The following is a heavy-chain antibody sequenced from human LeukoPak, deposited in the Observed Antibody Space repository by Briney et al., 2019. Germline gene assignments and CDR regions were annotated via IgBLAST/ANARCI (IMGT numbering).Heavy chain of an antibody. CDR3: ARWEIRGTAHKLDY. CDR2: ISSSGTAT. Sequence: GSLRLSCAASGFTFRDYYMSWIRQAPGKGLEWISYISSSGTATYYADSVKGRFTISRDNAKNSLYLQMNSLRAEDTAVYYCARWEIRGTAHKLDYWGQGTLVTVSS. V-gene: IGHV3-11*04. D-gene: IGHD1-7*01. CDR1: GFTFRDYY. J-gene: IGHJ4*02.